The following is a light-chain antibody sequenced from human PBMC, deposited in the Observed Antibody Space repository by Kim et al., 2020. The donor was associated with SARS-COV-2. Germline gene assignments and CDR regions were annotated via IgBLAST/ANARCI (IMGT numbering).Light chain of an antibody. CDR2: QVS. Sequence: QPATISCKSSQSLEKYAGNTYLNWLQQRPGQCPRRLIYQVSKRDSGVPDRFSGGGSGTDFTLKISRVEAEDVGIYYCMQGRHWPYTFGQGTKLEI. CDR1: QSLEKYAGNTY. CDR3: MQGRHWPYT. J-gene: IGKJ2*01. V-gene: IGKV2-30*01.